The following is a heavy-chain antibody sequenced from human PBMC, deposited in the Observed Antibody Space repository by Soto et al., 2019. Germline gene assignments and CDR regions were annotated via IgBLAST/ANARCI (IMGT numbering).Heavy chain of an antibody. V-gene: IGHV3-21*01. Sequence: EVQLVESGGGLVKPGGSLRLSCAASGFTFSSYSMNWVRQAPGKGLEWVSSISSSSSYIYYGDSVKGRFTISRDNAKNSLYLQMNSLRAEDTAVYYCARDKDDSSGYYDYWGQGTLVTVSS. D-gene: IGHD3-22*01. CDR1: GFTFSSYS. CDR2: ISSSSSYI. CDR3: ARDKDDSSGYYDY. J-gene: IGHJ4*02.